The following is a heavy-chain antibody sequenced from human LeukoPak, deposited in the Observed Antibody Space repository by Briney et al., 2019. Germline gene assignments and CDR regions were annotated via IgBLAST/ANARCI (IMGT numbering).Heavy chain of an antibody. CDR2: IYTSGST. D-gene: IGHD1-26*01. V-gene: IGHV4-4*07. CDR3: ARVRGGSYTPDFDY. Sequence: ASETLSLTCTVSGGSISSYYWSWIRQPAGKGLEWIGRIYTSGSTNYNPSPKSRVTMSVDTSKNQFSLKLSSVTAADTTVYYCARVRGGSYTPDFDYWGQGTLVTVSS. J-gene: IGHJ4*02. CDR1: GGSISSYY.